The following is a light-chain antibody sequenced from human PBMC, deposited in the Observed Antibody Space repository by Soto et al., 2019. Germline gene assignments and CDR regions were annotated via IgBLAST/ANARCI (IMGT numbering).Light chain of an antibody. CDR1: SSNVGRNS. J-gene: IGLJ1*01. CDR2: RNN. CDR3: AAWDARLGGYV. Sequence: QSVLTQPPSASGTPGQGVTISCSGSSSNVGRNSVHWYQQLPGTAPELLIYRNNERPSGVPDRFSGSKSGTSASLAISGLRSEDEADYYCAAWDARLGGYVFGTGTKLTLL. V-gene: IGLV1-47*01.